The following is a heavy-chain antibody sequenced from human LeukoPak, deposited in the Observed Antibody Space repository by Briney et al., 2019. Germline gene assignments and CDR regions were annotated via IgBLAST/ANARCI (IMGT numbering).Heavy chain of an antibody. CDR3: ARDHGYYDSSGYYLH. CDR2: IYSGGST. D-gene: IGHD3-22*01. V-gene: IGHV3-66*01. Sequence: PGGSLRLSCAASGFTVSSNYMSWVRQAPGKGLEWVSVIYSGGSTYYADSVTGRFTISRGNSKNTLLLQMNSLRAEDTAVYYCARDHGYYDSSGYYLHWGQGTLVTVSS. CDR1: GFTVSSNY. J-gene: IGHJ4*02.